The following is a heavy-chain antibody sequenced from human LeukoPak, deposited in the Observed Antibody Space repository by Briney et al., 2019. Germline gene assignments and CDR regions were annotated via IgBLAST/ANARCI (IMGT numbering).Heavy chain of an antibody. J-gene: IGHJ4*02. Sequence: PAGGSLRLSCAASGFTFSSYAMSWVRQAPGKGLEWVSAISGSGGSTYYADSVKGRFTISRDDSKNTLYLQMNSLRAEDTAVYYCAKAEHRQYSSSWLSTPDYWGQGTLVTVSS. CDR1: GFTFSSYA. CDR2: ISGSGGST. D-gene: IGHD6-13*01. V-gene: IGHV3-23*01. CDR3: AKAEHRQYSSSWLSTPDY.